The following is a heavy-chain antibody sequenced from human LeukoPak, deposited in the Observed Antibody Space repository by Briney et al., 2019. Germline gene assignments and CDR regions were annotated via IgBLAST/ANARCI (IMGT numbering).Heavy chain of an antibody. J-gene: IGHJ6*03. D-gene: IGHD3-10*01. CDR1: GFTFDDYG. Sequence: PGGSLRLSCAASGFTFDDYGMSWVRQAPGKGLGWVSGINWNGGSTGYADSVKGRFTISRDNAKNSLYLQMNSLRAEDTALYYCARVPYYYGSGTRRLDYYYYMDVWGKGTTVTVSS. CDR2: INWNGGST. CDR3: ARVPYYYGSGTRRLDYYYYMDV. V-gene: IGHV3-20*04.